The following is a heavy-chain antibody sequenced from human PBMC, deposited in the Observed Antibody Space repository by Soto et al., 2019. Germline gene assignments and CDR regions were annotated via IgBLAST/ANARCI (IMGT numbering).Heavy chain of an antibody. D-gene: IGHD2-15*01. Sequence: QVQLLESGGGVVQPGGSLRLSCAASGFTFSSYGMPWVRQAPGKGLEWVAVIWYDGSNKYYVDSVKGRFTSSRDNSKNTLYLQMNSLRAEDTAVYYCAKDECRSDGCCDYLDYWGQGTLVTVSS. CDR2: IWYDGSNK. CDR1: GFTFSSYG. J-gene: IGHJ4*02. V-gene: IGHV3-33*06. CDR3: AKDECRSDGCCDYLDY.